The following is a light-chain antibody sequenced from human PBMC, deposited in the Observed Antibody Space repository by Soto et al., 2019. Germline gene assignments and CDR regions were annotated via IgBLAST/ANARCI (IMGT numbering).Light chain of an antibody. CDR3: GAWDDRLTAYV. CDR2: DNY. J-gene: IGLJ1*01. V-gene: IGLV1-51*01. CDR1: GSNVGYNS. Sequence: QSVLPQPPSLSAAPGQEVTISCSGSGSNVGYNSVSWYQQLPGTAPKLLIYDNYKRPSGIPARFSGSKSGTSASLGITGLQTGDEADYYCGAWDDRLTAYVFGSGTKIPVL.